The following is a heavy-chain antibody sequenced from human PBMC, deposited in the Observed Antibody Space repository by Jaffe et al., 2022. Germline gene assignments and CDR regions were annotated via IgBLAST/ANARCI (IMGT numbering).Heavy chain of an antibody. CDR3: TRNNYGYYYYYYMDV. Sequence: EVQLVESGGGLVQPGRSLRLSCTASGFTFGDYAMSWFRQAPGKGLEWVGFIRSKAYGGTTEYAASVKGRFTISRDDSKSIAYLQMNSLKTEDTAVYYCTRNNYGYYYYYYMDVWGKGTTVTVSS. CDR1: GFTFGDYA. V-gene: IGHV3-49*03. CDR2: IRSKAYGGTT. J-gene: IGHJ6*03. D-gene: IGHD4-17*01.